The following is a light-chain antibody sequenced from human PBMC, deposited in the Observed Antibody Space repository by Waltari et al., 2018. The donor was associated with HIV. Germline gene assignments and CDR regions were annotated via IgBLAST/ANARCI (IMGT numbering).Light chain of an antibody. CDR3: MQSIQLPT. Sequence: EIALTQTPASLSVTPGQPASISCTSSQSLLHNSGKTYLYWYFQRPGQPPQVLINEVSKRFSGVPDRFSGSGSGTNFTLKISRVEAEDVGVYYCMQSIQLPTFGQGTRLEI. CDR2: EVS. CDR1: QSLLHNSGKTY. V-gene: IGKV2D-29*01. J-gene: IGKJ2*01.